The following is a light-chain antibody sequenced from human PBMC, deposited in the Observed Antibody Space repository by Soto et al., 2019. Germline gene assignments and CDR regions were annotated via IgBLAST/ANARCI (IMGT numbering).Light chain of an antibody. J-gene: IGKJ5*01. CDR3: QQYNNWPFS. V-gene: IGKV3-15*01. CDR2: DVS. Sequence: EIVMTQSPASLSVSPGERVTLSCRAGQGVTTNFAWYQQKSGQSPRLLIYDVSTRATGVPARLSGTGSETDFTLTISGLQSEDSAVYFCQQYNNWPFSFGQGTRLEI. CDR1: QGVTTN.